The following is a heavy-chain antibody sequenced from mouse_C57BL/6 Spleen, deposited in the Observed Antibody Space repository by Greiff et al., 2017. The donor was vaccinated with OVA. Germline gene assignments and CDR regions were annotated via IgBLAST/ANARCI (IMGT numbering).Heavy chain of an antibody. J-gene: IGHJ2*01. CDR1: GYTFTSYW. CDR3: AINWPYYFDY. D-gene: IGHD4-1*01. V-gene: IGHV1-50*01. CDR2: IDPSDSYT. Sequence: QVQLQQPGAELVKPGASVKLSCKASGYTFTSYWMQWVNQRPGQGLEWIGEIDPSDSYTNYNQKFKGKATLTVDTSSSTAYMQLSSLTSEDSAVYYCAINWPYYFDYWGQGTTLTVSS.